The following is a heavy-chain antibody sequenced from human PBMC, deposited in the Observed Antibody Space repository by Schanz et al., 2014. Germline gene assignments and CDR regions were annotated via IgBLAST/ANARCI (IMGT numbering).Heavy chain of an antibody. Sequence: QVQLVQSGPEVKKPGASVRVSCQASGYTFVGYYIHWLRQAPGQGLEWMGWINPDSGDTNYVQKFQGRVTMTRDMSINTAYMELRSLTSDDSAVYYCARDRDQWDGNYLDYWGQGTLVTVSS. V-gene: IGHV1-2*02. CDR3: ARDRDQWDGNYLDY. CDR2: INPDSGDT. D-gene: IGHD1-26*01. CDR1: GYTFVGYY. J-gene: IGHJ4*02.